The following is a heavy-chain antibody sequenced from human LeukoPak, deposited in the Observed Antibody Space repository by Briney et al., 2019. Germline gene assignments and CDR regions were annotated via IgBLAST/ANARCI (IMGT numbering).Heavy chain of an antibody. Sequence: ASETLSLTCAVSGGSISSSNWWSWVRQPPGKGLEWIGEIYHSGSTNYNPSLKSRVTISVDKSKNQFSLKLSSVTAADTAVYYCARVTGYYDSSGSNNWFDPWGQGTLVTVSS. V-gene: IGHV4-4*02. J-gene: IGHJ5*02. CDR1: GGSISSSNW. CDR3: ARVTGYYDSSGSNNWFDP. CDR2: IYHSGST. D-gene: IGHD3-22*01.